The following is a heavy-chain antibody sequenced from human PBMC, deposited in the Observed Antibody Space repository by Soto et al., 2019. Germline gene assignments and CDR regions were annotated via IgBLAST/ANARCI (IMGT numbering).Heavy chain of an antibody. CDR2: INSDGSST. CDR3: ARDGISLSLWFGRGTAFDI. J-gene: IGHJ3*02. D-gene: IGHD3-10*01. V-gene: IGHV3-74*01. CDR1: GFTFSSYW. Sequence: LRLSCAASGFTFSSYWMHWVRQAPGKGLVWLSRINSDGSSTSYADSVKGRFTISRDNAKNTLYLQMNSLRAEDTAVYYCARDGISLSLWFGRGTAFDIWGQGTMVTVSS.